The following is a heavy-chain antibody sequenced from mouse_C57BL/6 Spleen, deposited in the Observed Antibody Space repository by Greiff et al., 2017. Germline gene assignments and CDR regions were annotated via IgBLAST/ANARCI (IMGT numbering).Heavy chain of an antibody. CDR1: GYTFTSYG. Sequence: VQLQESGAELARPGASVKLSCKASGYTFTSYGISWVKQRTGQGLEWIGEIYPRSGNTYYNEKFKGKATLTADKSSSTAYMELRSLTSEDSAVYFCARPEGLTGDLYYAMGYWGQGTSVTVSS. D-gene: IGHD4-1*01. CDR3: ARPEGLTGDLYYAMGY. CDR2: IYPRSGNT. J-gene: IGHJ4*01. V-gene: IGHV1-81*01.